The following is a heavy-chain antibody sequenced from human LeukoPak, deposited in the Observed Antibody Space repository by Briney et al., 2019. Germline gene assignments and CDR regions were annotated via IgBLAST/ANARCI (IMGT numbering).Heavy chain of an antibody. CDR3: AKDKKTTYYYYGMDV. Sequence: GGSLRLSCAASGFTFDDYAMYWVRQAPGKGLEWVSGISWNSGSIGYADSVKGRFTISRDNAKNSLYLQMNSLRAEDTALYYCAKDKKTTYYYYGMDVWGQGTTVTVSS. V-gene: IGHV3-9*01. CDR1: GFTFDDYA. D-gene: IGHD4-11*01. CDR2: ISWNSGSI. J-gene: IGHJ6*02.